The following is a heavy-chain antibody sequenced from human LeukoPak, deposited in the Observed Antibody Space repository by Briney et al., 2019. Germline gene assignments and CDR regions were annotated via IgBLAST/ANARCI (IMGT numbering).Heavy chain of an antibody. CDR2: IDYSGST. CDR3: ARQPSYYDILTGYYNVNAFDI. CDR1: GGSISSYY. Sequence: SETLSLTCTVSGGSISSYYWSWIRQPPGKGLESIGYIDYSGSTNYNPSLKSRLTISVDTSKTQFSLKLSSVTAADTAVYYCARQPSYYDILTGYYNVNAFDIWGQGTMVTVSS. J-gene: IGHJ3*02. D-gene: IGHD3-9*01. V-gene: IGHV4-59*08.